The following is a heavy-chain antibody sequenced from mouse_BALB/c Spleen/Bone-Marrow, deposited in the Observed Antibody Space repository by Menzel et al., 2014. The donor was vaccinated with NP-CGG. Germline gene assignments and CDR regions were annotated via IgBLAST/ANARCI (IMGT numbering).Heavy chain of an antibody. CDR2: IRDKVNGYTT. V-gene: IGHV7-3*02. CDR1: GFTFTDYY. J-gene: IGHJ2*01. Sequence: EVKLVEFGGGLVQPGGSLRLSCATSGFTFTDYYMNWVRQPPGKALEWLGFIRDKVNGYTTEYSASVKGRFTISRDNSQSILYLQMNTLRAEDSATYYCARDSRSTVSHFDYWGQGTTLTVSS. D-gene: IGHD1-1*01. CDR3: ARDSRSTVSHFDY.